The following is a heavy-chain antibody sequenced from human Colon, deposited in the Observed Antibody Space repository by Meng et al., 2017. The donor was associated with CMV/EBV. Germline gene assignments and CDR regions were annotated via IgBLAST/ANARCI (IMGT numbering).Heavy chain of an antibody. CDR1: GNTLSTYY. Sequence: ASVQVSCKASGNTLSTYYIHWVRQAPGQGLEWMGVINPNGGGTTYSQKFEGRVTMTSDTSTSTVYMELSSLRSEDTAVYYCARVRGSYPGDYYYGMDVWGQGTTVTVSS. CDR2: INPNGGGT. CDR3: ARVRGSYPGDYYYGMDV. V-gene: IGHV1-46*01. D-gene: IGHD1-26*01. J-gene: IGHJ6*02.